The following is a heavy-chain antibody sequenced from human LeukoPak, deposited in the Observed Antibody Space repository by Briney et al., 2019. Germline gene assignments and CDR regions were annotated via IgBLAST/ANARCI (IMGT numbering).Heavy chain of an antibody. D-gene: IGHD4-17*01. Sequence: GGSLRLSCAASGFTFSSYWMTWVRQAPGKGLEWVANTKQDGSEKYYVDSVKGRFTIFRDNAKNSLYLQMNSLRAEDTAVYYCARDLSDYGVTRFDYWGRGTLVTVSS. V-gene: IGHV3-7*01. CDR3: ARDLSDYGVTRFDY. J-gene: IGHJ4*02. CDR2: TKQDGSEK. CDR1: GFTFSSYW.